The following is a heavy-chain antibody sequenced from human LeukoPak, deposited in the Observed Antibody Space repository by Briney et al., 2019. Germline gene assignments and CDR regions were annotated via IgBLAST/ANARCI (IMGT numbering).Heavy chain of an antibody. D-gene: IGHD3-22*01. Sequence: GASVKVSCKASGYTFTSYGISCVRQAPGQGLEWMGWISAYNGNTNYAQKLQGRVTMTTDTSTSTAYMELRSLRSDDTAVYYWSSSGLTMIVVGPEAFDIWGQGTMVTVSS. CDR2: ISAYNGNT. J-gene: IGHJ3*02. V-gene: IGHV1-18*01. CDR3: SSSGLTMIVVGPEAFDI. CDR1: GYTFTSYG.